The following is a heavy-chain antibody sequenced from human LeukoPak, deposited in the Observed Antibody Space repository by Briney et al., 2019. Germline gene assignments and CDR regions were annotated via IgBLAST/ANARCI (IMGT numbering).Heavy chain of an antibody. CDR3: ARVADFWSGYNGY. CDR1: GFTFSSYG. Sequence: PGGSLRLSCAAPGFTFSSYGVHWVRQAPGKGLEWVAVIWYDGSNKYYADSVKGRFTISRDNSKNTLYLQMNSLRAEDTAVYYCARVADFWSGYNGYWGQGTLVTVSS. CDR2: IWYDGSNK. V-gene: IGHV3-33*01. J-gene: IGHJ4*02. D-gene: IGHD3-3*01.